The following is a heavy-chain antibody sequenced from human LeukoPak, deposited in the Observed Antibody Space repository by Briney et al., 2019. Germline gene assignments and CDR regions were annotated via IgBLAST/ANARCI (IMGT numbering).Heavy chain of an antibody. D-gene: IGHD6-19*01. Sequence: GGSLRLSCAASGFSFSDYYMSWIRQAPGKGLEWVSYISRSGDSIYYADSVKGRFTISRDSAGNSLYLQMNSLRAEDTAVYYCARGGYSSDWYSSPDYWGQGTLVTVSS. J-gene: IGHJ4*02. CDR3: ARGGYSSDWYSSPDY. V-gene: IGHV3-11*01. CDR2: ISRSGDSI. CDR1: GFSFSDYY.